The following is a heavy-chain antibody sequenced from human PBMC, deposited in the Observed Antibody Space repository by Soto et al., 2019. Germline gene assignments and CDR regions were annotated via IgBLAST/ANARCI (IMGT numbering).Heavy chain of an antibody. Sequence: PGGSLRLSCAASGFTFDDYGMSWVRQAPGKGLEWVSGINWNGGSTGYADSVKGRFTISRDNAKNSLYLQMNSLRAEDTAVYYCARDLWGYCGTDCYPLDVWGQGTTVTVSS. D-gene: IGHD2-21*02. CDR1: GFTFDDYG. CDR2: INWNGGST. J-gene: IGHJ6*02. CDR3: ARDLWGYCGTDCYPLDV. V-gene: IGHV3-20*04.